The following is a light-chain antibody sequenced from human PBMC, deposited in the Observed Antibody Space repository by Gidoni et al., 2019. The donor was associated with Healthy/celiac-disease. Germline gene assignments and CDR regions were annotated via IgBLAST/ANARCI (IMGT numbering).Light chain of an antibody. V-gene: IGKV1-39*01. CDR3: QQSYSTLWT. J-gene: IGKJ1*01. CDR2: AAS. Sequence: DIHVSQSPSSLSASVGDRVTITCRASQSIHSYLNWYQQKPGKAPKLLIYAASSLQSGVPSRFSGSGSGTDFTLTISSLQPEDFATYYCQQSYSTLWTFGQGTKVEIK. CDR1: QSIHSY.